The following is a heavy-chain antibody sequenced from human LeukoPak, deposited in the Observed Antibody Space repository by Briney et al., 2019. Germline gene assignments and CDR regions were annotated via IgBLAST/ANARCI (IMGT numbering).Heavy chain of an antibody. V-gene: IGHV1-2*06. D-gene: IGHD1-26*01. J-gene: IGHJ5*02. CDR1: GYTFTGYY. CDR2: INPNSGGT. CDR3: ARDYGSIVNWFDP. Sequence: ASVKVSCTASGYTFTGYYMHWVRQAPGQGLEWMGRINPNSGGTNYAQKFQGRVTMTRDTSISTAYMELSRLRSDDTAVYYCARDYGSIVNWFDPWGQGTLVTVSS.